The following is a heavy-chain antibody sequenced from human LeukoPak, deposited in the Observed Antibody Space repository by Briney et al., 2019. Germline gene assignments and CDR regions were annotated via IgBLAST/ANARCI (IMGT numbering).Heavy chain of an antibody. CDR1: GFTFSDYD. J-gene: IGHJ4*01. CDR3: GRAFPPLRTSSAGDL. V-gene: IGHV3-69-1*02. D-gene: IGHD3-16*01. CDR2: ISGLSTHI. Sequence: PGGSLSLSCSASGFTFSDYDMNWVRQAPGKGLEWVSSISGLSTHIYYGDSVKGRFSISRDNAKNSVYLQMNSLGVEDTAIYYCGRAFPPLRTSSAGDLWGQGILVTVYS.